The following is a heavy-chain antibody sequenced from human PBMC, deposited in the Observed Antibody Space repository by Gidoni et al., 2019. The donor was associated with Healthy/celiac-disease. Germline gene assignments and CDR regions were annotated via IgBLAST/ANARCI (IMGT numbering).Heavy chain of an antibody. CDR3: AIRGQNCSSTSCYPYYYYYMDV. CDR2: ILPILGIA. J-gene: IGHJ6*03. D-gene: IGHD2-2*01. CDR1: GGTFSSYA. V-gene: IGHV1-69*09. Sequence: QVQLVQSGAEVKKPGSSVKVSCKASGGTFSSYASSWVRQDPGQGLGWMGRILPILGIANYAQKFQGRVTITADKSTSTAYMELSSLRSEDTAVYYCAIRGQNCSSTSCYPYYYYYMDVWGKGTTVTVSS.